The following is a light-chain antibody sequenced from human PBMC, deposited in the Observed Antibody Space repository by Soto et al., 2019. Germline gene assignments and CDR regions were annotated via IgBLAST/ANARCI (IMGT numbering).Light chain of an antibody. V-gene: IGKV1-5*03. Sequence: DIQITQPSSTLSASIWDRGTHTCRASQSISSSLAWYQQKPGKAPKFLIHKVSTLVSGVPSRFSGSGSGTEFTLTISSLQPDDFATYFCQEYYTYPWTFGQGTKVDIK. CDR3: QEYYTYPWT. J-gene: IGKJ1*01. CDR1: QSISSS. CDR2: KVS.